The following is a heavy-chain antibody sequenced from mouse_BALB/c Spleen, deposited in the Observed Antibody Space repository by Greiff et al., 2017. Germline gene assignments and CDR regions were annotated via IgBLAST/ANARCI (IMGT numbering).Heavy chain of an antibody. CDR2: ISSGSSTI. CDR3: ARSWDGDWFAY. Sequence: EVKLVESGGGLVQPGGSRKLSCAASGFTFSSFGMHWVRQAPEKGLEWVAYISSGSSTIYYADTVKGRFTISRDNPKNTLFLQMTSLRSEDTAMYYCARSWDGDWFAYWGQGTLVTVSA. V-gene: IGHV5-17*02. D-gene: IGHD4-1*01. J-gene: IGHJ3*01. CDR1: GFTFSSFG.